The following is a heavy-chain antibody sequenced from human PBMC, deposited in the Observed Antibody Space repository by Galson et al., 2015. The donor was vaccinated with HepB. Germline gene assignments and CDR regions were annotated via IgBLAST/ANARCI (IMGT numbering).Heavy chain of an antibody. CDR1: GFTFSSSI. D-gene: IGHD5-18*01. CDR3: ATVRGYSYGYDY. V-gene: IGHV3-48*02. Sequence: SLRLSCAASGFTFSSSIMNWVRQAPGKGLEWVSYISISSSTIYYADSVKDRFTISRDNAKNSLYLQMNSLRDDDTAVYYCATVRGYSYGYDYWGQGTLVTVSS. CDR2: ISISSSTI. J-gene: IGHJ4*02.